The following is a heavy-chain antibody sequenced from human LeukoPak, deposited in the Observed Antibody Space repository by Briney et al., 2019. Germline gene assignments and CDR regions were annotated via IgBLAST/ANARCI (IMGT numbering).Heavy chain of an antibody. CDR2: ISWNSGSI. V-gene: IGHV3-9*01. CDR1: GFTFDDYA. J-gene: IGHJ4*02. Sequence: GGSLRLSCAASGFTFDDYAMPWVRQAPGKGLEWVSGISWNSGSIGYADSVKGRFTISRDNAKNSLYLQMNSLRAEDTALYYCARRIAVAGADYFDYWGQGTLVTVSS. D-gene: IGHD6-19*01. CDR3: ARRIAVAGADYFDY.